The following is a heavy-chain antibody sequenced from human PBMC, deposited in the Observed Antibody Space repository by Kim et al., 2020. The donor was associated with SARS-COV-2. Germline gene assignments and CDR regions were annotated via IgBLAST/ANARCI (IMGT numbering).Heavy chain of an antibody. V-gene: IGHV3-74*01. J-gene: IGHJ4*02. CDR2: INTDGSST. Sequence: GGSLRLSCAASGFSFSSYWMHWVRQAPGKGLVWVSRINTDGSSTGYVDSVKGRFTISKDNAKNTVYLQMSSLRADDTAVYYCARDSGRIVDYWGQGTLVTVSS. CDR1: GFSFSSYW. CDR3: ARDSGRIVDY. D-gene: IGHD3-10*01.